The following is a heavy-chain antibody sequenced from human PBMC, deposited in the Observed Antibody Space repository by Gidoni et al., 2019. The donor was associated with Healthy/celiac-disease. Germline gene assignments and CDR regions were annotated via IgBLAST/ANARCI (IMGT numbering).Heavy chain of an antibody. CDR1: GFTFISYS. Sequence: EVQLVESGGGLVKPGGSLRLSCAASGFTFISYSMNWVRQATGKGLEWVSSISSSSSYIYYADSVKGRFTISRDNAKNSLYLQMNSLRAEDTAVYYCARENCSGGSCYSRLAYWGQGTLVIVSS. D-gene: IGHD2-15*01. J-gene: IGHJ4*02. V-gene: IGHV3-21*01. CDR3: ARENCSGGSCYSRLAY. CDR2: ISSSSSYI.